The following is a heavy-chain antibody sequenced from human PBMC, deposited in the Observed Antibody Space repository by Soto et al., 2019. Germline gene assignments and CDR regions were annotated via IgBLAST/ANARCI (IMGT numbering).Heavy chain of an antibody. V-gene: IGHV1-69*01. J-gene: IGHJ4*02. CDR3: ARTDTAMVGVDY. CDR1: GGTFSSYA. CDR2: IIPIFGTA. D-gene: IGHD5-18*01. Sequence: QVQLVQSGAEVKKPGSSVKVSCKASGGTFSSYAISWVRQAPGQGLEWMGGIIPIFGTANYAQKFQGRVTITADESTGTAYMELSSLRAEDTAVYYCARTDTAMVGVDYWGQGTLVTVSS.